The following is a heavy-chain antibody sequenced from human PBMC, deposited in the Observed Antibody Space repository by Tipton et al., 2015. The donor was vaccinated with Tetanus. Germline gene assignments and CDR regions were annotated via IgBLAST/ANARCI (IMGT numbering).Heavy chain of an antibody. Sequence: VQLVQSGAEVKKPGESLKISCKCSGYSFDTYWIAWVRQMPGKGLEWMGIIYPGDSDTRYSPSFQGHVTMSADKSMNTAYLQWSSLKASDTAMYYCARLHLRTFASSSGYWGQGSLVTVSS. D-gene: IGHD6-6*01. CDR2: IYPGDSDT. V-gene: IGHV5-51*01. CDR1: GYSFDTYW. CDR3: ARLHLRTFASSSGY. J-gene: IGHJ4*02.